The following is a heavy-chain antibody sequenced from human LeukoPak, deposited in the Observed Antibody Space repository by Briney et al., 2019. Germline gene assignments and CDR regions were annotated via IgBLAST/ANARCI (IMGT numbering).Heavy chain of an antibody. Sequence: ASVKVSCKVSGYTLTELSMHWVRQAPGKGLEWMGGFDPEDGETIYAQKFQGRVTMTEDTSTDTAYMELSSLRSEDTAVYYCATDTPQYYYDSSGSESPLGYWGQGTLVTVSS. CDR2: FDPEDGET. V-gene: IGHV1-24*01. CDR3: ATDTPQYYYDSSGSESPLGY. J-gene: IGHJ4*02. D-gene: IGHD3-22*01. CDR1: GYTLTELS.